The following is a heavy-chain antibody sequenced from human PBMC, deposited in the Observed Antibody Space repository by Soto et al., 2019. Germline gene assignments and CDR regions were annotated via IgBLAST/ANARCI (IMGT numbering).Heavy chain of an antibody. CDR2: IYYSGST. V-gene: IGHV4-31*03. CDR1: GGSISSGGYY. CDR3: ASCPARYYYDSSGYYEFGEPFDI. D-gene: IGHD3-22*01. Sequence: QVQLQESGPGLVKPSQTLSLTCTVSGGSISSGGYYWSWIRQHPGKGLEWIGYIYYSGSTYYNPSLKSRVTISVDTSKNQFSLKLSSVTAADTAVYYCASCPARYYYDSSGYYEFGEPFDIWGQGTMVTVSS. J-gene: IGHJ3*02.